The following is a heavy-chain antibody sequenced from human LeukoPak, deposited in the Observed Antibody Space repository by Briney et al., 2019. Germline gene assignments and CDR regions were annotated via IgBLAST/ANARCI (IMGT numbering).Heavy chain of an antibody. J-gene: IGHJ4*02. D-gene: IGHD5-12*01. CDR2: ISGSGGST. CDR3: VKQSGYRGYDFFDY. CDR1: GFTLSSYA. V-gene: IGHV3-23*01. Sequence: GGSLRLSCAASGFTLSSYAMSWVRQAPGKGLEWVSAISGSGGSTYYADSVKGRFTISRDNSKNTLYLQMNSLRAEDTAVYYCVKQSGYRGYDFFDYWGQGALVTVSS.